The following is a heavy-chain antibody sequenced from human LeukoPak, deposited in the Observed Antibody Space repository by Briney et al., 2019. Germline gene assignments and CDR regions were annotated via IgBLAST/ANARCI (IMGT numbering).Heavy chain of an antibody. Sequence: SETLSLTCTASGGSISSYYWSWIRQPAERRLEWIWRIYTSGSTNYTHTLKSRVTMTGDTSKNHASLKLSSLTSADTAVYYCASGVTIFGLLPYYYYCMDVWGKGTTVTVSS. CDR1: GGSISSYY. J-gene: IGHJ6*03. D-gene: IGHD3-3*01. CDR2: IYTSGST. CDR3: ASGVTIFGLLPYYYYCMDV. V-gene: IGHV4-4*07.